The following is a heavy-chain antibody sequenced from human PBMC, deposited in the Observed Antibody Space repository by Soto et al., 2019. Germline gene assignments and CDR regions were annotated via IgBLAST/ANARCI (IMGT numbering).Heavy chain of an antibody. CDR1: GGTFSSYA. V-gene: IGHV1-69*12. Sequence: QVQLVQSGAEVKKPGSSVKVSCKASGGTFSSYAISWVRQAPGQGLEWMGGIIPIFGTANYAQKFQGRVTITADESTSPAYMELSSLRSEDTAVYYCARDPPMTTVTATNEFDYWGQGTLVTVSS. J-gene: IGHJ4*02. CDR2: IIPIFGTA. CDR3: ARDPPMTTVTATNEFDY. D-gene: IGHD4-17*01.